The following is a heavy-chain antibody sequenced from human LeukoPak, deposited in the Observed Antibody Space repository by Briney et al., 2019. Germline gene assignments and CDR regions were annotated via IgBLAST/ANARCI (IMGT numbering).Heavy chain of an antibody. Sequence: SETLSLTCTVSGYSISNGYYWDWIRQPPGRGLEWIGNIYRSGSTSYNPSLKSRVTISVDTSKNQFSREGGSGTAADTAVYYCARRHSSGWFYYWGQGTLVTVSS. J-gene: IGHJ4*02. CDR3: ARRHSSGWFYY. CDR1: GYSISNGYY. CDR2: IYRSGST. V-gene: IGHV4-38-2*02. D-gene: IGHD6-19*01.